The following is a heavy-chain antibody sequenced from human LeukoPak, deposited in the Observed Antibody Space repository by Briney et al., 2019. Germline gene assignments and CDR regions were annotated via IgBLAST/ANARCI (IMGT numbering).Heavy chain of an antibody. V-gene: IGHV4-59*12. Sequence: MTSETLSLTCTVSGGSISSYYWSWIRQPPGKGLEWIGYIYYSGSTNYNPSLKSRVTISVDTSKNQFSLKLSSVTAADTAVYYCARGAATVTTGFFDYWGQGTLVTVSS. CDR2: IYYSGST. CDR3: ARGAATVTTGFFDY. D-gene: IGHD4-17*01. CDR1: GGSISSYY. J-gene: IGHJ4*02.